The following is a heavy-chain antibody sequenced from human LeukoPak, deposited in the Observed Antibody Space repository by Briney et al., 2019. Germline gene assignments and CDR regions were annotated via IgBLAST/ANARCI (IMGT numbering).Heavy chain of an antibody. CDR2: IYYSGST. CDR1: GGSISSSSYY. Sequence: SETLSLTCTVSGGSISSSSYYWGWIRQPPGKGLEWIGSIYYSGSTYYNPSLKSRVTISVDTSKNQFSLKLSSVTAADTAVYYCARGPMVHFDYWGQGTLVTVSS. CDR3: ARGPMVHFDY. J-gene: IGHJ4*02. V-gene: IGHV4-39*07. D-gene: IGHD3-10*01.